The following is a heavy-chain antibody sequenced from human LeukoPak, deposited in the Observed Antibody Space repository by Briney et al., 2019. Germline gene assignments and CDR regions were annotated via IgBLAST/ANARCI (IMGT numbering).Heavy chain of an antibody. Sequence: GGSLRLSCAASGFTFSSYGMHWVRQAPGKGLEWVAFIRYDGSNKYYADSVKGRFTISRDNSKNTLYLQMNSLRAEDTAVYYCAKVVTMVVVVTYIDYWGQGTLVTVSS. CDR2: IRYDGSNK. D-gene: IGHD3-22*01. V-gene: IGHV3-30*02. CDR1: GFTFSSYG. CDR3: AKVVTMVVVVTYIDY. J-gene: IGHJ4*02.